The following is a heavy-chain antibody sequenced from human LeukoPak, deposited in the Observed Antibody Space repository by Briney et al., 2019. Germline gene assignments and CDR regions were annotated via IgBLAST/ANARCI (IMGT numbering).Heavy chain of an antibody. J-gene: IGHJ6*04. CDR2: IYYSGST. D-gene: IGHD3-10*01. CDR3: ARGTAMVRGVVGYYYGMDV. V-gene: IGHV4-59*01. Sequence: SETLSLTCTVSTGSISSYYWSWIRQPPGKGLEWIGYIYYSGSTNYNPSLKSRVTISVDTSKNQFSLKLSSVTAADTAVYYCARGTAMVRGVVGYYYGMDVWGKGTTVTVSS. CDR1: TGSISSYY.